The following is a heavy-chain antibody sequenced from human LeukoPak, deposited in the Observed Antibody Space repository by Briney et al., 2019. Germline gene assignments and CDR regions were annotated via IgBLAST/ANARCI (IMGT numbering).Heavy chain of an antibody. V-gene: IGHV3-21*04. D-gene: IGHD5-24*01. CDR2: ISGSSTYI. CDR3: ARGDGYNFFDY. CDR1: GFTFSSYS. J-gene: IGHJ4*02. Sequence: PGGSLRLSCAASGFTFSSYSMNWVRQAPGKGLEWVSSISGSSTYIYYADSVKGRFTISRDNSENTLYLQMKSLRAEDAAVYYCARGDGYNFFDYWGQGTLVTVSS.